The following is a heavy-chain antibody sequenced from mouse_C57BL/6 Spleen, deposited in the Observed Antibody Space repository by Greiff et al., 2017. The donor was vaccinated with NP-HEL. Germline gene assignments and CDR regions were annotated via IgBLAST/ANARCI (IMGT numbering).Heavy chain of an antibody. CDR3: ARPTVVARDFDV. CDR2: IYPGSGST. D-gene: IGHD1-1*01. Sequence: QVQLQQPGAELVKPGASVKMSCKASGYTFTSYWITWVKQRPGQGLEWIGDIYPGSGSTNYNEKFKSKATLTVDTSSSIAYMQLSSLTSEDSAVYYCARPTVVARDFDVWGTGTTVTVSS. J-gene: IGHJ1*03. V-gene: IGHV1-55*01. CDR1: GYTFTSYW.